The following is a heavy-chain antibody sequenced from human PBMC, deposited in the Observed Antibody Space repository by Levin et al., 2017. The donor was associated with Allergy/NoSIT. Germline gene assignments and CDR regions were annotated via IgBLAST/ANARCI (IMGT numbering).Heavy chain of an antibody. Sequence: GESLKISCAASGFTVSSHYMNWVRQAPGKGLEWVSVIYSGGSTYYADSVKGRFTISRDNSKNTLYLQMNSLRAEDTAVYYCARDGYDSSAYYSLGMDVWGQGTTVTVSS. D-gene: IGHD3-22*01. CDR2: IYSGGST. CDR1: GFTVSSHY. V-gene: IGHV3-53*01. CDR3: ARDGYDSSAYYSLGMDV. J-gene: IGHJ6*02.